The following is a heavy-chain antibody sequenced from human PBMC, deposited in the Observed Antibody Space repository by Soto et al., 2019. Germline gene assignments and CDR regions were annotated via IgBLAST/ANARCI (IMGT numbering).Heavy chain of an antibody. CDR3: ARKRDGYNLFY. CDR2: INPSGGST. CDR1: GYTLTRCS. V-gene: IGHV1-46*03. D-gene: IGHD5-12*01. J-gene: IGHJ4*02. Sequence: GASVKVSFKATGYTLTRCSMHWVRQAPGQRLEWMGIINPSGGSTTYAQKFQGRVTMARDTSTSTGYMERSRLRSEYTAVYYCARKRDGYNLFYWGQGTLVTVSS.